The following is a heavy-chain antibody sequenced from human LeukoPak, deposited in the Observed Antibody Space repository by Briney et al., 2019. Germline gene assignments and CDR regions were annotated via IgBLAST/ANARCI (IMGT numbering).Heavy chain of an antibody. CDR3: AKSPGDYADY. V-gene: IGHV3-23*01. CDR2: ISGSGSST. J-gene: IGHJ4*02. Sequence: GRSLRLSCAASGFTFSSYAMHWVRQAPGKGLEWVSAISGSGSSTYYADSVKGRFTISRDNSKNTLYLQMNSLRAEDTAVYYCAKSPGDYADYWGQGTLVTVSS. D-gene: IGHD4-17*01. CDR1: GFTFSSYA.